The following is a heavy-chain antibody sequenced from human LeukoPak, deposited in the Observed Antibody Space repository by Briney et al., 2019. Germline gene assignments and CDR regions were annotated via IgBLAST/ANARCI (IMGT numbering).Heavy chain of an antibody. D-gene: IGHD2/OR15-2a*01. CDR2: IYWDDDK. Sequence: ESGPTLVKPTQTLTLTCTFSGFSLSTSAVGVGWIRQPPGKALEWLALIYWDDDKRYSPSLKSRLTITKDTSKNQVVLAMSNMDPVDTATNYCAHRNPQSMAYYFDYWGQGTLVTVSS. V-gene: IGHV2-5*02. CDR3: AHRNPQSMAYYFDY. CDR1: GFSLSTSAVG. J-gene: IGHJ4*02.